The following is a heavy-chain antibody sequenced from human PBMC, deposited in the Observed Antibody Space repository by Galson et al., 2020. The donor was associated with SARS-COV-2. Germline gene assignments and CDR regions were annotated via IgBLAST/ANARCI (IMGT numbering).Heavy chain of an antibody. CDR3: STDQVMSSGWSWGLDF. V-gene: IGHV3-15*01. CDR2: IKSKTDGETT. CDR1: GFSFSIAW. D-gene: IGHD6-19*01. J-gene: IGHJ4*02. Sequence: GESLKISCAASGFSFSIAWMSWVRQAPGKGLEWVGRIKSKTDGETTDYAAPVKGRFIVLRDDSENTVYLQMNSLKTEDTAVYYCSTDQVMSSGWSWGLDFWGQGALVTVSS.